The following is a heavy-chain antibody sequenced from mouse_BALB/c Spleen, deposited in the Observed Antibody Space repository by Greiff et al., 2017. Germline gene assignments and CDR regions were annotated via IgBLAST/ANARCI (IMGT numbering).Heavy chain of an antibody. CDR1: GFTFSSFG. Sequence: EVKLVESGGGLVQPGGSRKLSCAASGFTFSSFGMHWVRQAPEKGLEWVAYISSGSSTIYYADTVKGRFTISRDNPKNTLFLQMTSLRSEDTAMYYCARKGIYYGYDGFAYWGQGTLVTVSA. CDR3: ARKGIYYGYDGFAY. CDR2: ISSGSSTI. J-gene: IGHJ3*01. V-gene: IGHV5-17*02. D-gene: IGHD2-2*01.